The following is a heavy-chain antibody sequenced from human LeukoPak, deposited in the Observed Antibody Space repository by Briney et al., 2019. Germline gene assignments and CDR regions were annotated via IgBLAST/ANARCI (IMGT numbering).Heavy chain of an antibody. J-gene: IGHJ4*02. D-gene: IGHD6-19*01. CDR2: ISGNDGNT. Sequence: ASVKVSCKASGYTFTVYYMHWVRQAPGQGLEWMGWISGNDGNTNYAQKFQGRVTMTTDKSTSTASMELRSLRSDDTAVYYCARDHSSGWRHFDYWGQGTLVTVSS. V-gene: IGHV1-18*04. CDR3: ARDHSSGWRHFDY. CDR1: GYTFTVYY.